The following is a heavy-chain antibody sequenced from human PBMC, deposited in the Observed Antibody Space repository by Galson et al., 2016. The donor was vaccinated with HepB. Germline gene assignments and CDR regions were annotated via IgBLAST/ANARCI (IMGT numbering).Heavy chain of an antibody. CDR3: AKRGERSWGGKTVGCLDF. CDR2: ISGSGGTT. CDR1: GFTFSSYA. J-gene: IGHJ4*02. D-gene: IGHD1-1*01. Sequence: SLRLSCAASGFTFSSYAMRWVRQAPGKGLEWVSSISGSGGTTDYADSVKGHFTISRDNSKNTLYLQMDSLRDEDTALYYCAKRGERSWGGKTVGCLDFWGQGTLVTVSS. V-gene: IGHV3-23*01.